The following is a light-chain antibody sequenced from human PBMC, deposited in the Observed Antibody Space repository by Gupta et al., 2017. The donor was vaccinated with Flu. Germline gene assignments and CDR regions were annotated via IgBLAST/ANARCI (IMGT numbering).Light chain of an antibody. CDR1: AGRVYSDGSTY. Sequence: VLLGRPASISCNPSAGRVYSDGSTYLDWFQRRPGQSPRRLIYKGSKRDSGVPDRFSGSGSYTEFTLRISRGEADDLGLYSCRQGEHCPDTFGQGTKVEIK. J-gene: IGKJ1*01. V-gene: IGKV2-30*01. CDR2: KGS. CDR3: RQGEHCPDT.